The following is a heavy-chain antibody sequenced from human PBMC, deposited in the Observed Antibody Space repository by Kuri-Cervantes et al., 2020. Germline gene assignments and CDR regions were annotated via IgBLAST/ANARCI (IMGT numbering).Heavy chain of an antibody. CDR1: GFIFNTYG. CDR3: ARWIGGFDP. D-gene: IGHD2-2*03. Sequence: GESLKISCAASGFIFNTYGIHWVRQAPGKGLEWVTIIWFDGSNKCYADSVKGRFTISRDNAKNSLLLQMNSLRVDDTALYYCARWIGGFDPWGQGTLVTVSS. V-gene: IGHV3-33*01. J-gene: IGHJ5*02. CDR2: IWFDGSNK.